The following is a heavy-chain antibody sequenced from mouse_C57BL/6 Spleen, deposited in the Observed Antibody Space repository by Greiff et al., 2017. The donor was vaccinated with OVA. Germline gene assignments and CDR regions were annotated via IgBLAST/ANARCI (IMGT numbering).Heavy chain of an antibody. CDR2: ISSGGDYI. Sequence: EVQVVESGEGLVKPGGSLKLSCAASGFTFSSYAMSWVRQTPEKRLEWVAYISSGGDYIYYADTVKGRFTISRDNARNTLYLQMSSLKSEDTAMYYCTREDGYGAMDYWGQGTSVTVSS. D-gene: IGHD2-3*01. CDR3: TREDGYGAMDY. CDR1: GFTFSSYA. V-gene: IGHV5-9-1*02. J-gene: IGHJ4*01.